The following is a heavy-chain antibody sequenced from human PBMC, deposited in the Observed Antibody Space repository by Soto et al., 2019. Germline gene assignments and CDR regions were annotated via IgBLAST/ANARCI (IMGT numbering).Heavy chain of an antibody. J-gene: IGHJ3*02. Sequence: GSLRLSCAASGFTFSSHDMHWVRQGIGKGLEWVSVMGTAGDTYYSDSVKGRFTISREDAKNALYLQMNSLRADDTAVYYCVRVMNSAFDIWGQGTMVTVSS. CDR2: MGTAGDT. CDR3: VRVMNSAFDI. V-gene: IGHV3-13*01. D-gene: IGHD2-8*01. CDR1: GFTFSSHD.